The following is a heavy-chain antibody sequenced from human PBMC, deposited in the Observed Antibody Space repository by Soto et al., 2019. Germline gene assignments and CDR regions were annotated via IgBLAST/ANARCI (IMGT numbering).Heavy chain of an antibody. D-gene: IGHD3-16*01. CDR2: IKSKADGGSA. CDR1: AFTFSSYA. J-gene: IGHJ4*02. V-gene: IGHV3-15*07. CDR3: ATDESIWGSAKVYYFAY. Sequence: PGGSLRLSCAASAFTFSSYAMKWVRQAPGKGLEWVGRIKSKADGGSADYAAPVKDRFTISRDDSKNTLYLQMNSLKTEDTAVYYCATDESIWGSAKVYYFAYWGLGTLVTVSS.